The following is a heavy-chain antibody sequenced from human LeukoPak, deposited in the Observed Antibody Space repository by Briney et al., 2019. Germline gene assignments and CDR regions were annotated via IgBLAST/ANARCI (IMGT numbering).Heavy chain of an antibody. J-gene: IGHJ4*02. Sequence: SETLSLTCTVSGGSIGSYYWSWIRQPPGKGLEWIGYIYYSGSTNYNPSLKSRVTISVDTSKNQLSLKLSSVTPADTAVYYCARGDYDYVWGSYRYSYWGQGTLVTVSS. V-gene: IGHV4-59*01. D-gene: IGHD3-16*02. CDR3: ARGDYDYVWGSYRYSY. CDR1: GGSIGSYY. CDR2: IYYSGST.